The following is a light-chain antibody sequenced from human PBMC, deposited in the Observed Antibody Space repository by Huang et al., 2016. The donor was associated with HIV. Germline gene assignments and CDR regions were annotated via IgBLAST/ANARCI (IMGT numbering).Light chain of an antibody. V-gene: IGKV1-39*01. CDR1: QNIGRD. CDR2: AAS. CDR3: QQSYSITRYT. J-gene: IGKJ2*01. Sequence: DIQMTQSPSSRSASVGDRVTITCRASQNIGRDLNWYQQKSGKAPKLLIYAASRLQRGVPSRFSGIGFGTDFTLTISSLQPEDFATYYCQQSYSITRYTFGQGTKVEIK.